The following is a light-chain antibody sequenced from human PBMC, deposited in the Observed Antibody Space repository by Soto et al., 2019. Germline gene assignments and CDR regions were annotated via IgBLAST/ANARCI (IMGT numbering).Light chain of an antibody. CDR1: QAISKY. CDR2: DAS. Sequence: DIQMTQSPSSLSASLGDRVTITCQASQAISKYLHWYHQRPGKAPILVIYDASNLEAGAPSRFSGGGSGRSFTLTISSLQPEDIGAYCCQQYNTLPYTCGQGTKLDIK. CDR3: QQYNTLPYT. J-gene: IGKJ2*01. V-gene: IGKV1-33*01.